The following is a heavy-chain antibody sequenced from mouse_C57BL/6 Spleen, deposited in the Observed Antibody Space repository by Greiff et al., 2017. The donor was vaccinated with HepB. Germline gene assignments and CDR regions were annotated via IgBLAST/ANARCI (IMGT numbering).Heavy chain of an antibody. Sequence: QVQLQQPGAELVMPGALVKLSCKASGYTFTSYWMHWVKQRPGQGLEWIGEIDPSDSYTNYNQKFKGKSTLTVDKSSSTAYMQLSSLTSEDSAVYYCARSGRDYWGQGTTLTVSS. V-gene: IGHV1-69*01. CDR1: GYTFTSYW. CDR3: ARSGRDY. CDR2: IDPSDSYT. J-gene: IGHJ2*01. D-gene: IGHD3-1*01.